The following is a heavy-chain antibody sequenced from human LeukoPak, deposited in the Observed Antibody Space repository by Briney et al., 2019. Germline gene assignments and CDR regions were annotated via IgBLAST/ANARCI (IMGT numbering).Heavy chain of an antibody. D-gene: IGHD2-2*01. V-gene: IGHV3-23*01. CDR2: INGGGDAT. J-gene: IGHJ3*01. CDR1: GFTLNNNA. CDR3: ARCTASCYANAFDV. Sequence: GGSLRLSCATSGFTLNNNAMSWVRQAPGKGLEWVSAINGGGDATEYADSVKGRFTISRDNSKNTLYLQMNSLRPDDTAVYYCARCTASCYANAFDVWGQGTLLTVSS.